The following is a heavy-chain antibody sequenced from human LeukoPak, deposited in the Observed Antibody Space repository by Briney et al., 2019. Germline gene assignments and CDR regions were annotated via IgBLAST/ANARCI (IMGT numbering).Heavy chain of an antibody. Sequence: GGSLRLSCAASGFTFSSYSMNWVRQAPGKGLEWVSSISSSSSYIYYADSVKGRFTISRDNAKNSLYQQMNSLRAEDTAVYYCACPLWDDYVWGSYRSVAFDIWGQGTMVTVSS. CDR1: GFTFSSYS. D-gene: IGHD3-16*02. CDR3: ACPLWDDYVWGSYRSVAFDI. CDR2: ISSSSSYI. V-gene: IGHV3-21*01. J-gene: IGHJ3*02.